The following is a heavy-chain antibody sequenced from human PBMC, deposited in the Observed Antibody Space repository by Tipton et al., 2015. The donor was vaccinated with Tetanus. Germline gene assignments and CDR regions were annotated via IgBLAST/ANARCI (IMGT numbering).Heavy chain of an antibody. CDR2: ISSGSTYI. Sequence: SLRPSCAASKFSFSRHSMNWVRQAPGKGLEWVSSISSGSTYIYYADSVKGRFTISRDNAKNSLYLLMDSLRAEDTAVYYCARDQIVEQATRDHDYGVDVWGQGTTVTVSS. D-gene: IGHD3-22*01. V-gene: IGHV3-21*01. CDR1: KFSFSRHS. CDR3: ARDQIVEQATRDHDYGVDV. J-gene: IGHJ6*02.